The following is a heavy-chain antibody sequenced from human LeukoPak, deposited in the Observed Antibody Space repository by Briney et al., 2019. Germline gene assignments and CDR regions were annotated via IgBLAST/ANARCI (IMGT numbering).Heavy chain of an antibody. Sequence: GGSLRLSCAGSGYTFADHGMSWVRQAPGKGLEWVAGINWNGESSGYGDSVKGRFTISRDNAKNSLFLQMNSLRAEDTALYHCAKGDRNGWYFDYWGLGTLVTVSS. D-gene: IGHD6-19*01. CDR2: INWNGESS. V-gene: IGHV3-20*01. CDR1: GYTFADHG. CDR3: AKGDRNGWYFDY. J-gene: IGHJ4*02.